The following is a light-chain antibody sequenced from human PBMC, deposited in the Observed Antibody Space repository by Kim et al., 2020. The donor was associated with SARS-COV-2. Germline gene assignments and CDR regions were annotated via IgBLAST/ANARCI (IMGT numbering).Light chain of an antibody. Sequence: DIQMTQPPPSLSASVGGRVTITCRASQDINNYLSWYQQKPGKAPKLLISAASNLETGVPSRFSGSKSGTDFTFTISSLLPEDVGTYYCQQAATVPRTFGPGTKVEI. V-gene: IGKV1-33*01. J-gene: IGKJ3*01. CDR1: QDINNY. CDR3: QQAATVPRT. CDR2: AAS.